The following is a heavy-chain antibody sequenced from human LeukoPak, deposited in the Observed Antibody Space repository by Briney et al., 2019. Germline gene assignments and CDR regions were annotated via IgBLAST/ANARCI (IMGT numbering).Heavy chain of an antibody. V-gene: IGHV3-23*01. Sequence: PGGSLRLSCGVSGFIFSNYPMPWVRQAPGKGLECVSSIGGSGDNTYYADSVKGRFTISRDNSKNTLFLQMNSLRAEDTALYYCVKGGPRSRTNVWGNGTTVIVSS. CDR2: IGGSGDNT. D-gene: IGHD2-2*01. J-gene: IGHJ6*04. CDR3: VKGGPRSRTNV. CDR1: GFIFSNYP.